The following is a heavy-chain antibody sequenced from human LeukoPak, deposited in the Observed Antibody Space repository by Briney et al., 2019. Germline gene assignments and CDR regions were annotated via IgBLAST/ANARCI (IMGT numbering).Heavy chain of an antibody. Sequence: SETLSLTCAVSGGSISSGGYSWSWIRQPPGKGLEWIGYIYHSGSTYYNPSLKSRVAISVDRSKNQFSLKLSSVTAADTAVYYCARSTRDYGSGSYYKGGLFDYWGQGTLVTVSS. CDR1: GGSISSGGYS. CDR2: IYHSGST. D-gene: IGHD3-10*01. J-gene: IGHJ4*02. CDR3: ARSTRDYGSGSYYKGGLFDY. V-gene: IGHV4-30-2*01.